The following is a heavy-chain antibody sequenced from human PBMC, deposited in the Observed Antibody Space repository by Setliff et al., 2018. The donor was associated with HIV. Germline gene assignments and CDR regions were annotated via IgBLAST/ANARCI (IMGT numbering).Heavy chain of an antibody. D-gene: IGHD5-18*01. CDR2: IPYSGST. V-gene: IGHV4-59*11. CDR1: GASIRSQY. J-gene: IGHJ4*01. Sequence: SETLSLTCTVSGASIRSQYWSWIRKPPGKGLEWIGYIPYSGSTNYNPSLESRVAMSVDTSKKQFSLEVSSVTAADTAVYYCARTRGYSYGPLAGFDYWGRGSQVTVSS. CDR3: ARTRGYSYGPLAGFDY.